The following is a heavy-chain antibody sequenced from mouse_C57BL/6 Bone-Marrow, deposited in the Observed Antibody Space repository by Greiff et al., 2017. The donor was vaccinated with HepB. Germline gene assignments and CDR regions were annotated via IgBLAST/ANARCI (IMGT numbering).Heavy chain of an antibody. CDR3: ARRYYSNYYAMDY. D-gene: IGHD2-5*01. J-gene: IGHJ4*01. CDR1: GFTFSSYG. V-gene: IGHV5-6*01. CDR2: ISSGGSYT. Sequence: EVQLVESGGDLVKPGGSLKLSCAASGFTFSSYGMSWVRQTPDKRLEWVATISSGGSYTYYPDSVKGRFTISRDNAKYTLYLQMSSLKSEDTAMYYCARRYYSNYYAMDYWGQGTSVTVSS.